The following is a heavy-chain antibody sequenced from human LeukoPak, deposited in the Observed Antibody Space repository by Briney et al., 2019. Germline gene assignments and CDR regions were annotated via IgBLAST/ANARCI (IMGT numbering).Heavy chain of an antibody. Sequence: GGSLRLSCAASGFTFSSYSMNWVRQAPGKGLEWVSSIDFTSRYIYNADSVKGRFTISRDNAKNSLYLQMNSLRAEDTAVYYCARRKISRFGELFPPIWGQGTLVTVSS. V-gene: IGHV3-21*04. CDR3: ARRKISRFGELFPPI. CDR2: IDFTSRYI. CDR1: GFTFSSYS. J-gene: IGHJ4*02. D-gene: IGHD3-10*01.